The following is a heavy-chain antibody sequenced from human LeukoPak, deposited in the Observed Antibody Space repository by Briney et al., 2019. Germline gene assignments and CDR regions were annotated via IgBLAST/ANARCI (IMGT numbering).Heavy chain of an antibody. CDR3: AKDRWGAVASFDY. Sequence: GGSLRLSCAASGFIFRSNYMSWVRQAPGKGLEWVSIIYSDRSTYYADSVKGRFTISRDNSKNMLYLQMNSLGTEDTAVYYCAKDRWGAVASFDYWGQGTLVTVSS. CDR1: GFIFRSNY. D-gene: IGHD6-19*01. J-gene: IGHJ4*02. CDR2: IYSDRST. V-gene: IGHV3-53*05.